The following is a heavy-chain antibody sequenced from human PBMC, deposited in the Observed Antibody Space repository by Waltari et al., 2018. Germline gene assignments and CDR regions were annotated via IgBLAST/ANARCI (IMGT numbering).Heavy chain of an antibody. CDR1: DQSIKSGFY. CDR3: ARDHSTSWSHDAYDV. V-gene: IGHV4-38-2*02. CDR2: VYHSGAT. D-gene: IGHD2-2*01. J-gene: IGHJ3*01. Sequence: QVKPQESGPGLVRPSETLSLTCLVSDQSIKSGFYWGWLRLPPGKGLEWIGSVYHSGATYYNPSLSSRVTISVDTSKNQVFLRLASVTAADTGMYYCARDHSTSWSHDAYDVWGPGTMVTVAS.